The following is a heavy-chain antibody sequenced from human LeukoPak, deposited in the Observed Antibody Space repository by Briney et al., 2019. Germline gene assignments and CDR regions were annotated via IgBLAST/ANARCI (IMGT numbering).Heavy chain of an antibody. J-gene: IGHJ4*02. V-gene: IGHV4-34*01. CDR3: VRLVEMATLYYFDY. CDR2: INHSGST. Sequence: SETLSLTCAVYGGSFSGYYWSWIRQPPGKGLEWIGEINHSGSTNYNPSLKSRVTISVDTSKNQFSLKLSSVTAADTAVYYCVRLVEMATLYYFDYWGQGTLVTVSS. D-gene: IGHD5-24*01. CDR1: GGSFSGYY.